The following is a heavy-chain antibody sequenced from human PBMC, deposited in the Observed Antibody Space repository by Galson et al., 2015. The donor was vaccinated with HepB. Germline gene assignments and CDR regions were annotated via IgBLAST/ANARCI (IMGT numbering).Heavy chain of an antibody. CDR1: GFTFSPFG. V-gene: IGHV3-21*03. Sequence: SLRLSCAASGFTFSPFGMTWVRQAPGKGLEWVSVIGRDLNSFHYADSVKGRFITSRDNAKNTVYLQMNSLRVEDSGVYYCARDASEWSRDYWGQGTLVTVSS. CDR2: IGRDLNSF. CDR3: ARDASEWSRDY. D-gene: IGHD3-3*01. J-gene: IGHJ4*02.